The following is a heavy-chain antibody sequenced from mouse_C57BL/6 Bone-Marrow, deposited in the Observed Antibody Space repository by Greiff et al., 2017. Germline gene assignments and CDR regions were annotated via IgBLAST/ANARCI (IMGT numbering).Heavy chain of an antibody. V-gene: IGHV14-4*01. Sequence: EVKLVESGAELVRPGASVKLSCTASGFNIKDDYMHWVKQRPEQGLEWIGWIDPENGDTEYASKFQGKATITADTSSNTAYLQLSSLTSEDTAVYYCTTLYDYDERPWFAYWGQGTLVTVSA. CDR2: IDPENGDT. CDR1: GFNIKDDY. J-gene: IGHJ3*01. CDR3: TTLYDYDERPWFAY. D-gene: IGHD2-4*01.